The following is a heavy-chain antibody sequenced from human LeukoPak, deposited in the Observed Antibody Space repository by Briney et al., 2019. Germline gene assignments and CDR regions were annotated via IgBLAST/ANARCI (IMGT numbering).Heavy chain of an antibody. D-gene: IGHD1-26*01. Sequence: GASVKVSCKASGYTFTGYYMHWVRQAPGQGLEWMGWINPNSGGTNYAQKFQGRVTMTTDTSTSTTYMELRSLRSDDTAMYYCARVDSGRYYGHDYWGQGTLVIVTS. V-gene: IGHV1-2*02. CDR3: ARVDSGRYYGHDY. CDR2: INPNSGGT. CDR1: GYTFTGYY. J-gene: IGHJ4*02.